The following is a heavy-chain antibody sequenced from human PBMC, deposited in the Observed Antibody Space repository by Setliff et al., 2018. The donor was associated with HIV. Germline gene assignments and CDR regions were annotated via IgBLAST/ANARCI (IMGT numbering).Heavy chain of an antibody. J-gene: IGHJ4*02. D-gene: IGHD6-25*01. CDR3: AKDQSSAGYYFDS. CDR2: IYYSGSA. V-gene: IGHV4-59*11. Sequence: SETLSLTCTVSGGSIRSHYWSWIRQPPGKGLEWIGSIYYSGSANYTPSLKSRVTISLDTSKSQFSLKLSSVTAADTAVYYCAKDQSSAGYYFDSWGQGTLVTVSS. CDR1: GGSIRSHY.